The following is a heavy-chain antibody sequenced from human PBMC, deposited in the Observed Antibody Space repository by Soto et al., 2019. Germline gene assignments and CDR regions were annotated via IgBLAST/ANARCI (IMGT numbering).Heavy chain of an antibody. J-gene: IGHJ1*01. CDR3: AGDTGYCSGGSCSIEYFQH. D-gene: IGHD2-15*01. Sequence: SETLSLTCTVSGGSISSYYWSWIRQPPGKGLEWIGYIYYSGSTNYNPSLKSRVTISVDTSKNQFSLKLSSVTAADTAVYYCAGDTGYCSGGSCSIEYFQHWGQGTLVTVS. CDR2: IYYSGST. CDR1: GGSISSYY. V-gene: IGHV4-59*01.